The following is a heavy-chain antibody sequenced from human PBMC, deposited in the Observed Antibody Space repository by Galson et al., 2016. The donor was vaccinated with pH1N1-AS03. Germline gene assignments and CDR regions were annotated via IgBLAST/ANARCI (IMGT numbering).Heavy chain of an antibody. CDR1: GYIFTSYW. Sequence: QSGAEVKKPGESLKISCKTSGYIFTSYWVAWVRHMPGKGLEWMGIIYPGDSDTRYSPSFQGQVTISADMSINTAYLQWSSLMASDTAIYYCARQVRDSYNDDFDSGGRGVLVTVSS. D-gene: IGHD5-24*01. V-gene: IGHV5-51*01. J-gene: IGHJ4*02. CDR3: ARQVRDSYNDDFDS. CDR2: IYPGDSDT.